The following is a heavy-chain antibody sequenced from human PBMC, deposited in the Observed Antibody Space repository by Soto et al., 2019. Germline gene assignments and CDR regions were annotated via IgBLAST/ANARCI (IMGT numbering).Heavy chain of an antibody. Sequence: SETLSLTCTVSGGSISSSSYYWGWIRQPPGKGLEWIGSIYYSGSTYYNPSLKSRVTVSVDTSKNQFSLKLSSVTAADTAVYYCARLSTPAYYYGMDVWGQGTTVTVSS. V-gene: IGHV4-39*01. CDR1: GGSISSSSYY. D-gene: IGHD2-2*01. CDR2: IYYSGST. CDR3: ARLSTPAYYYGMDV. J-gene: IGHJ6*02.